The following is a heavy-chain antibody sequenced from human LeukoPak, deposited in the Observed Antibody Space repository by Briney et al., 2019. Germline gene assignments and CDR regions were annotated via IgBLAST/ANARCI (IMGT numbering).Heavy chain of an antibody. J-gene: IGHJ5*02. Sequence: EASVKVSCKASGGTFSSYAISWVRQAPGQGLEWMGGIIPIFGTANYAQKFQGRVTITTDESTSTAYMELSSLRSEDTAVYYCARGGPAMDIVVPNWFDPWGQGTLVTVSS. V-gene: IGHV1-69*05. CDR3: ARGGPAMDIVVPNWFDP. CDR1: GGTFSSYA. CDR2: IIPIFGTA. D-gene: IGHD5-12*01.